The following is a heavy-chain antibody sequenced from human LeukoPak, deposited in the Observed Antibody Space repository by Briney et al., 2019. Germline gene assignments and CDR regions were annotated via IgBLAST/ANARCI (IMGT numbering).Heavy chain of an antibody. CDR1: GYTFTGYY. V-gene: IGHV1-2*02. J-gene: IGHJ4*02. CDR2: INPNSGGT. CDR3: ARVPPYYYDSSGYYHLDY. D-gene: IGHD3-22*01. Sequence: ASVKVSCKASGYTFTGYYMHWVRQAPGQRLEWMGWINPNSGGTNYAQKFQGRVTMTRDTSISTAYMELSRLRSDDTAVYYCARVPPYYYDSSGYYHLDYWGQGTLVTVSS.